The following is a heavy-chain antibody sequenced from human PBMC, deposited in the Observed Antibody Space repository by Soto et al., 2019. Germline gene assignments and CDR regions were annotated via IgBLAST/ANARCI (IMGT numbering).Heavy chain of an antibody. Sequence: PSETLSLTCAVSGGSIRSNNWWSWVRQPPGKGLEWIGEIFHSGSTHYNPSLKTRVTISVDTSKNQFSLKLSSVTAADTAVYYCARSPDYWGQGTLVTVSS. CDR3: ARSPDY. CDR1: GGSIRSNNW. V-gene: IGHV4-4*02. CDR2: IFHSGST. J-gene: IGHJ4*02.